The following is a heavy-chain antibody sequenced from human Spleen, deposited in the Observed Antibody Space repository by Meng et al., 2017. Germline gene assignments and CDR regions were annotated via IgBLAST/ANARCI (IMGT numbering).Heavy chain of an antibody. J-gene: IGHJ4*02. Sequence: GGSLRLSCAASGFTFSSYWMSWVRQAPGKGLEWIAYITNSGRTIYYADSVKGRFTISRDNAKNSLSLQMNSLRVEDTAVYYCTRGSSGSYYWGQGTLVTVSS. CDR3: TRGSSGSYY. CDR2: ITNSGRTI. V-gene: IGHV3-48*04. CDR1: GFTFSSYW. D-gene: IGHD6-19*01.